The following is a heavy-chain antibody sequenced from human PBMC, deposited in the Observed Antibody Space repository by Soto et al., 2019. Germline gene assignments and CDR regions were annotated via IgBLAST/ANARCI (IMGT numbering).Heavy chain of an antibody. D-gene: IGHD3-10*01. CDR1: GDSIISSSYN. V-gene: IGHV4-39*01. J-gene: IGHJ4*02. CDR2: IYYTGRT. Sequence: PSETLSLTCTVSGDSIISSSYNWAWIRQPPGKGLEWIGAIYYTGRTSYNPSLQSRVTISRDNSKNTLYLQMNSLRAEDTAVYYCASTLYGWGSYYNSYPPLYWGQGTLVTVSS. CDR3: ASTLYGWGSYYNSYPPLY.